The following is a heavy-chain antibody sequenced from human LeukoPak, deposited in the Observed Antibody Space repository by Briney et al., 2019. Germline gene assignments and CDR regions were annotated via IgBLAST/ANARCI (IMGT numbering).Heavy chain of an antibody. CDR3: ARGFSGYYFNGY. D-gene: IGHD3-22*01. CDR2: ITSSGGTI. CDR1: GFTFSSFS. Sequence: GGSLRLSCAASGFTFSSFSMNWVRQAPGKGLEWISFITSSGGTIYYSDSVKGRFTISRNDAKNSLYLQMNNLRVEDTAVYYCARGFSGYYFNGYWGQGTLVTVSS. J-gene: IGHJ4*02. V-gene: IGHV3-48*04.